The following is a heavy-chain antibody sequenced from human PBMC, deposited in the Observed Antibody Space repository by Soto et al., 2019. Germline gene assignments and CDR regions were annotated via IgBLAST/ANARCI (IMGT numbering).Heavy chain of an antibody. CDR2: IIPIFGTA. V-gene: IGHV1-69*05. CDR1: GYTFSSHA. CDR3: ARGFPLWFDP. Sequence: ASVKVSCKASGYTFSSHAISWVRQAPGQGLEWMGGIIPIFGTAKYSQKFQGRVTITRDTSASTAYMELSSLRSEDTAVYYCARGFPLWFDPWGQGTLVTVSS. D-gene: IGHD3-16*02. J-gene: IGHJ5*02.